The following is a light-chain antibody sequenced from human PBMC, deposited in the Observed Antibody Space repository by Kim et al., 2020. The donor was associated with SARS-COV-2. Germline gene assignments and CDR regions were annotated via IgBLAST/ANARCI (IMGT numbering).Light chain of an antibody. V-gene: IGLV2-11*01. CDR2: DVS. J-gene: IGLJ2*01. CDR1: SSDVGGYDY. CDR3: CSYAGSHTLV. Sequence: QSALTQPRSVSGSPGQSVTISCTGTSSDVGGYDYVSWYQHHPGKAPKLMIYDVSKWPSGVPDRFSGSKSGNTASLTISGLQAEDEADYYCCSYAGSHTLVCGGGTQLTVL.